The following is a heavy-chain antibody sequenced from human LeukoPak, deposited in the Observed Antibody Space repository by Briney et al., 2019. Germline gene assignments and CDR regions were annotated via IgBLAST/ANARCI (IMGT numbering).Heavy chain of an antibody. CDR2: IKSKTDGGTT. D-gene: IGHD3-9*01. V-gene: IGHV3-15*01. CDR1: GFTFSNAW. Sequence: PGGSLRLSCAASGFTFSNAWMSCVRQAPGKGLEWVGRIKSKTDGGTTDNAAPVKGRFTMSRDDSKNTLYLQMNSLKTEDTAVYYCTAGRIDWSSIDYWGQGTLVTVSS. CDR3: TAGRIDWSSIDY. J-gene: IGHJ4*02.